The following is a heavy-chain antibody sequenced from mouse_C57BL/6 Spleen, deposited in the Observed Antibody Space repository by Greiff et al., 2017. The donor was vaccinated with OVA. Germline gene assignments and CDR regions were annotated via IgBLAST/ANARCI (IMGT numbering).Heavy chain of an antibody. CDR1: GYTFTSYW. Sequence: VQLQQPGAELVRPGTSVKLSCKASGYTFTSYWMHWVKQRPGQGLEWIGVIDPSDSYTNYNQKFKGKATLTVDTSSSTAYMQLSSLTSEDSAVYYCAREKAGTLDYWGQGTTLTVSS. CDR3: AREKAGTLDY. J-gene: IGHJ2*01. CDR2: IDPSDSYT. D-gene: IGHD4-1*01. V-gene: IGHV1-59*01.